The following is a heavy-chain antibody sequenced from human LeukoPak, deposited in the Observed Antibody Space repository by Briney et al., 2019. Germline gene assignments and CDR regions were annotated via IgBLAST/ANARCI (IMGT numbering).Heavy chain of an antibody. CDR1: GVTFSDYA. CDR2: INPNSGGT. V-gene: IGHV1-2*02. J-gene: IGHJ6*03. D-gene: IGHD2-15*01. Sequence: GASVKVSCKASGVTFSDYALNWVRQAPGQGREWMGWINPNSGGTNYAQKFLGRVTMTRDTSISTAYMELSRLRSDDTAVYYCARGGHCSGGSCYFSVAVYYYYYYMDVWGKGTTVTISS. CDR3: ARGGHCSGGSCYFSVAVYYYYYYMDV.